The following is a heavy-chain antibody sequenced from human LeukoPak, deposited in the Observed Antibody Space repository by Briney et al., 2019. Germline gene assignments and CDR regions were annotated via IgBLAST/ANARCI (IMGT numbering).Heavy chain of an antibody. CDR2: IYYSGST. CDR1: GGSISSYY. CDR3: ARVDSSGYYIDY. D-gene: IGHD3-22*01. Sequence: SETLSLACTVSGGSISSYYWSWIRQPPGKGLEWIGYIYYSGSTNYNPSLKSRVTISVDTSKNQFSLKLSSVTAADTAVYYCARVDSSGYYIDYWGQGTLVTASS. J-gene: IGHJ4*02. V-gene: IGHV4-59*01.